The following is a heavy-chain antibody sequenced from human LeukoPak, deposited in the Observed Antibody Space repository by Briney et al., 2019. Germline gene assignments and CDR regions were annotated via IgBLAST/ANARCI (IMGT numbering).Heavy chain of an antibody. Sequence: PGGSLRLSCAASRFTFSTYAMGWVRQVPGKGLEWVSTISGSGDSTFYADSVKGRFTISRDNSKNTLYLQMNSLRAEDTDVYYCAKEGGVSSGPWTYYFDYWGQGTLVTVSS. V-gene: IGHV3-23*01. CDR1: RFTFSTYA. CDR2: ISGSGDST. D-gene: IGHD3-10*02. J-gene: IGHJ4*02. CDR3: AKEGGVSSGPWTYYFDY.